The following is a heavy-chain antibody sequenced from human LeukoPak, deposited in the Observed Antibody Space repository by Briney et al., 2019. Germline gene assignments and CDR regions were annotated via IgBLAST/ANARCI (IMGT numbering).Heavy chain of an antibody. V-gene: IGHV4-38-2*02. J-gene: IGHJ4*02. CDR2: IYHSGST. Sequence: SETLSLTCTVSGYSISSGYYWGWIRQPPGKGLEWIGSIYHSGSTYYNPSLKSRVTISVDTSKNQFSLKLSSVTAADTAVYYCVRRGFGERCFDYWGQGTLVTVSS. CDR3: VRRGFGERCFDY. CDR1: GYSISSGYY. D-gene: IGHD3-10*01.